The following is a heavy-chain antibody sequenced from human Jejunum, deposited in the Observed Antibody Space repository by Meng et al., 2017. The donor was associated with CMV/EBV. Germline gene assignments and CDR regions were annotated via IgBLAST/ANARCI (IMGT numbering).Heavy chain of an antibody. CDR1: GYTFTDFG. V-gene: IGHV1-18*01. J-gene: IGHJ4*02. Sequence: VQLVQSGPEVKKPGASVRVSCKTSGYTFTDFGISWVRQAPGQGLEWMGWTSAYNTYTNYAQKFQDRFTMTTDTSTNTAYMELRNLRSDDTAIYYCARGTGAGNYWGPGTLVTVSS. D-gene: IGHD1-26*01. CDR2: TSAYNTYT. CDR3: ARGTGAGNY.